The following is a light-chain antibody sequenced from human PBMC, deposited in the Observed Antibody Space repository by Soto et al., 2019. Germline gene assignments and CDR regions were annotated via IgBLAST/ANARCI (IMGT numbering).Light chain of an antibody. J-gene: IGLJ2*01. Sequence: QSVLTQTPSASGSPGQSVTISCTGTSSDVGAYDYVSWYQQHPGKAPKLMFYEVTKRPSGVPDRFSGSKSGNTASLTVSGLQVEDEAEYYCSSYAGSNNLLFGGGTKVTVL. CDR2: EVT. CDR1: SSDVGAYDY. V-gene: IGLV2-8*01. CDR3: SSYAGSNNLL.